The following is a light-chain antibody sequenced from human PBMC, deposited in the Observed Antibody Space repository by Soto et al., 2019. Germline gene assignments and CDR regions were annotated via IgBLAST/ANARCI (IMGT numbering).Light chain of an antibody. CDR2: EVS. J-gene: IGKJ1*01. V-gene: IGKV2-30*02. Sequence: DLVMTQSPLSLPVTLGQPASISCRSSQSLIHSDGNTYLSWFQQRPGQSPRRLIYEVSDRDSGVTDRFTGSGSGTDFTLKIRRVEAEDVGVYYCMQGTHWPWTFGQGTEVEIK. CDR3: MQGTHWPWT. CDR1: QSLIHSDGNTY.